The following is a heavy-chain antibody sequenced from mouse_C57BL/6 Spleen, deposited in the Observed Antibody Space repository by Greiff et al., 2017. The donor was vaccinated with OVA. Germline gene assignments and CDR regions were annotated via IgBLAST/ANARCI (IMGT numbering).Heavy chain of an antibody. CDR3: YDYDGPFAY. D-gene: IGHD2-4*01. Sequence: QVQLKESGPELVKPGASVKISCKASGYAFSSSWMNWVKQRPGKGLEWIGRIYPGDGDTNYNGKFKGKATLTADKSSSTAYMQLSSLTSEDSAVYFCYDYDGPFAYWGQGTLVTVSA. CDR2: IYPGDGDT. V-gene: IGHV1-82*01. CDR1: GYAFSSSW. J-gene: IGHJ3*01.